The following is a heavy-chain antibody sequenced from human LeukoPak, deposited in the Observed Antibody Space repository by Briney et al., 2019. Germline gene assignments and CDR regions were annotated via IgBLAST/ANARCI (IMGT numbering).Heavy chain of an antibody. J-gene: IGHJ4*02. D-gene: IGHD3-3*01. CDR2: INHSGST. CDR3: ARRITIFGVVITKTYYFDY. Sequence: SETLSLTFAVYGGSSIGYYWCLIRQPPAQGLPLIGEINHSGSTNYNPSLKSRVTISVDTSKNQFSLKLSSVTAADTAVYYCARRITIFGVVITKTYYFDYWGQGTLVTVSS. CDR1: GGSSIGYY. V-gene: IGHV4-34*01.